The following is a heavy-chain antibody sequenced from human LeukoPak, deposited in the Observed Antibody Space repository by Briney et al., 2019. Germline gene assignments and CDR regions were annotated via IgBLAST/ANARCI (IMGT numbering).Heavy chain of an antibody. CDR3: ARNGKYGSSSDY. J-gene: IGHJ4*02. CDR2: IYTSGSSDYRST. CDR1: GGSISSYY. Sequence: PSETLSLTCSVSGGSISSYYWTWIRQPAGKGLEWIGRIYTSGSSDYRSTNYNPSLKSRVTLSIDTSKNQFSLKLSSVTAADTAVYYCARNGKYGSSSDYWGQGTLVTVSS. D-gene: IGHD6-6*01. V-gene: IGHV4-4*07.